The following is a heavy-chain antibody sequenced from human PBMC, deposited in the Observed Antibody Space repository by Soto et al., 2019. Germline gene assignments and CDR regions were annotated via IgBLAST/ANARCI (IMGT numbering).Heavy chain of an antibody. CDR1: GFSLSTGGVG. CDR2: IYWDDDK. J-gene: IGHJ4*02. D-gene: IGHD1-1*01. V-gene: IGHV2-5*02. Sequence: QITLEESGPARVKPTQTLMLTCTFSGFSLSTGGVGVGWIRQPPGKALERLALIYWDDDKRYSPSLRSRLTVTKDTSRNQVVLTMTNMDPVDTATYYCAHRAGLQGNWNGGYFDFWGQGALVTVSS. CDR3: AHRAGLQGNWNGGYFDF.